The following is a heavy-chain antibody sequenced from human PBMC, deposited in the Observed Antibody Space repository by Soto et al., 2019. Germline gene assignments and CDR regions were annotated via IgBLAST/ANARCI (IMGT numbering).Heavy chain of an antibody. J-gene: IGHJ4*02. D-gene: IGHD2-2*01. V-gene: IGHV3-72*01. CDR3: ARSGSTTSCYDY. CDR2: TRNKGNSYST. CDR1: GFTFSDHY. Sequence: EVRLVESGGGLVQPGGSLRLSCAASGFTFSDHYIDWVRQAPGKGLEWVGRTRNKGNSYSTQYAPSVKGRFTISRDDSEKSLYLQMDNLKLEDTAVYYCARSGSTTSCYDYWGQGTLVTVSS.